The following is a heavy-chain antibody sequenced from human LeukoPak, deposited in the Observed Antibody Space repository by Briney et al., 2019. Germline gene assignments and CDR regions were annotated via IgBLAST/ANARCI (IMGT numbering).Heavy chain of an antibody. V-gene: IGHV4-4*07. CDR2: IYTSGST. Sequence: SETLSLTCTVSGGYISSYYWSWIRQPAGKGLEWIGRIYTSGSTNYNPSLKSRVTTSVDTSKNQFSLKLSSVTAADTAVYYCARVHSSGWYYFDYWGQGTLVTVSS. CDR3: ARVHSSGWYYFDY. J-gene: IGHJ4*02. CDR1: GGYISSYY. D-gene: IGHD6-19*01.